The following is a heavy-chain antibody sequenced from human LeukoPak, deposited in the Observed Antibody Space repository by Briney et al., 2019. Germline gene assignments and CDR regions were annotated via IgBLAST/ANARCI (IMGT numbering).Heavy chain of an antibody. V-gene: IGHV3-74*01. CDR2: INSDGSRT. J-gene: IGHJ5*02. Sequence: GGSLRLSCAASKFSISSYWMHWVRQAPGKGLVWVSRINSDGSRTNYADSVKGRFTISRDNAKNTLYLQMSSLRAEDTAVYYCARVLTGSWDWFDPWGQGTLVTVSS. CDR3: ARVLTGSWDWFDP. D-gene: IGHD2-8*02. CDR1: KFSISSYW.